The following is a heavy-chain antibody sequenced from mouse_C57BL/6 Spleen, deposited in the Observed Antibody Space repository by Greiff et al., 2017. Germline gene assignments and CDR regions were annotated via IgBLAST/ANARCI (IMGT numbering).Heavy chain of an antibody. CDR2: IDPSDSDT. CDR3: ARIYYGSSYAMDY. CDR1: GYTFTSYW. D-gene: IGHD1-1*01. V-gene: IGHV1-52*01. J-gene: IGHJ4*01. Sequence: QVQLKQSGAELVRPGSSVKLSCKASGYTFTSYWMHWVKQRPIQGLEWIGNIDPSDSDTHYNQKFKDKATLTVDKSSSTAYMQLSSLTSEDSAVYYCARIYYGSSYAMDYWGQGTSVTVSS.